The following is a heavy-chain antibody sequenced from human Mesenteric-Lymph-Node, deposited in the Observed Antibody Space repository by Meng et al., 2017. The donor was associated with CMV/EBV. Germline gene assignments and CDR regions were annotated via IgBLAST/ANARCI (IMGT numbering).Heavy chain of an antibody. CDR3: ARGLWFGELPPGY. Sequence: GGSLRLSCAASGFTFSSYAMSWVRQAPGKGLEWVSYISSSSSTIYYADSVKGRFTISRDNAKNSLYLQMNSLRAEDTAVYYCARGLWFGELPPGYWGQGTLVTVSS. D-gene: IGHD3-10*01. J-gene: IGHJ4*02. V-gene: IGHV3-48*04. CDR1: GFTFSSYA. CDR2: ISSSSSTI.